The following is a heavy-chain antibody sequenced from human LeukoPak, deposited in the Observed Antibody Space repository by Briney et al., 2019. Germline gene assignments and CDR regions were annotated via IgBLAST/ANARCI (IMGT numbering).Heavy chain of an antibody. J-gene: IGHJ4*02. CDR1: GGSISSYY. Sequence: SETLSLTCTVSGGSISSYYWSWIRQPAGKGLEWIGRIYTSGSTNYNPSLKSRVTMSVDTSKNQFSLKLSSVTAADTAVYYCARGVDQWLVRDYFDYWGQGTLVTVSS. CDR2: IYTSGST. D-gene: IGHD6-19*01. CDR3: ARGVDQWLVRDYFDY. V-gene: IGHV4-4*07.